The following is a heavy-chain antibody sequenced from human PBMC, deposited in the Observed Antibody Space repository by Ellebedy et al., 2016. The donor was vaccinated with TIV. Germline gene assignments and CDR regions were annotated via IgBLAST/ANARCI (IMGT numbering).Heavy chain of an antibody. CDR3: VRDPYGADDGWYFDP. J-gene: IGHJ2*01. CDR2: LHSGGDT. Sequence: PGGSLRLSCAASGFSVSRNYMNWVRQAPGKGLEWVSVLHSGGDTYYADSVKGRFTTSKYILKNTLYLQMSSLRAEDTAVYYCVRDPYGADDGWYFDPWGRGTPVTVSS. D-gene: IGHD4-17*01. V-gene: IGHV3-53*01. CDR1: GFSVSRNY.